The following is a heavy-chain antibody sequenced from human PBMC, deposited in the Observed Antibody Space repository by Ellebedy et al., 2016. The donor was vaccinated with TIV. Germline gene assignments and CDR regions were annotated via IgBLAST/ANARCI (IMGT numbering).Heavy chain of an antibody. J-gene: IGHJ6*02. CDR2: INWNGDIT. CDR3: ARDLYYGIDF. V-gene: IGHV3-20*04. CDR1: GFKFADYG. D-gene: IGHD2-8*01. Sequence: GGSLRLSCAVSGFKFADYGMNWVRQAPGKGLEWVSGINWNGDITGYADSVKGRFTISRDNAKNALYLQMNSLRADDTAVYYCARDLYYGIDFWGQGTTVTVSS.